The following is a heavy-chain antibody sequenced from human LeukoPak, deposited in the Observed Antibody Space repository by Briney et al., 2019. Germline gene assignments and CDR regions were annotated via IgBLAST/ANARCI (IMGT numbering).Heavy chain of an antibody. Sequence: PGGSLRLSCAASGFTFSSYGMHWVRQAPGKGLEWVAAISYDGSNKYYADSVKGRFTISRDNSKNTLYLQMNSLRAEDTAVYYCARAPYSSGWYLDYWGQGTLVTVSS. CDR2: ISYDGSNK. J-gene: IGHJ4*02. CDR1: GFTFSSYG. D-gene: IGHD6-19*01. CDR3: ARAPYSSGWYLDY. V-gene: IGHV3-30*03.